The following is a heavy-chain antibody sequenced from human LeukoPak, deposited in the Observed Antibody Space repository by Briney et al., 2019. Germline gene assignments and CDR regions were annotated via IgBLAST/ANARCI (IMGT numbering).Heavy chain of an antibody. D-gene: IGHD3-10*01. Sequence: GASVKVSCKTSGYTFTTYGISWVRQAPGQGLEYMGWIRAFTGNTNYAQKFQGRVAMTMDTSTSTVEMELRSLKFDDTAVYFCARLSYDGEGYWGQGTLVIVSS. CDR2: IRAFTGNT. J-gene: IGHJ4*02. CDR1: GYTFTTYG. V-gene: IGHV1-18*01. CDR3: ARLSYDGEGY.